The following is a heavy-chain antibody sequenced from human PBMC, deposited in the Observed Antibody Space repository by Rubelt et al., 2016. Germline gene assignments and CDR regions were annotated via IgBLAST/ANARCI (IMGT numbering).Heavy chain of an antibody. J-gene: IGHJ3*02. CDR1: GFSLSGYS. Sequence: VQMVESGGGLVQPGGSLRLSCAASGFSLSGYSMDWVRQVPGKGLEWVAVIWYDGSNKYYADSVKGRFTISRDNSKNTLYLQMNSLRAEDTAVYYCAKDWGATTSDAFDIWGQGTMVTVSS. V-gene: IGHV3-30*02. CDR2: IWYDGSNK. D-gene: IGHD1-26*01. CDR3: AKDWGATTSDAFDI.